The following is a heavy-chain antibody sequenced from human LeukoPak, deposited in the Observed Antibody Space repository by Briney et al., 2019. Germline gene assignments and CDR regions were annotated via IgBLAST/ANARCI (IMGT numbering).Heavy chain of an antibody. CDR1: GGSISSYY. D-gene: IGHD3-22*01. CDR2: IYYSGST. Sequence: KPSETLSLTCTVSGGSISSYYWSWIRQPPGKGLEWIGYIYYSGSTNYNPSLKSRVTISVDTSKNQFSLKLSSVTAADTAVYYCARGSDYYDSSGYYYYFDYWGQGTLVTVSS. J-gene: IGHJ4*02. V-gene: IGHV4-59*01. CDR3: ARGSDYYDSSGYYYYFDY.